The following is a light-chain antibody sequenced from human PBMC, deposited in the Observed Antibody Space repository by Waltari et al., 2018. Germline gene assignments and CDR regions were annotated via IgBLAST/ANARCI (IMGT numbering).Light chain of an antibody. CDR3: YSTDSSGNHRV. J-gene: IGLJ2*01. CDR2: DDS. V-gene: IGLV3-10*01. Sequence: SYELTQPPSVSVSPGQTARITCSGDALPKKYAYWYQQKSGQAPMLVIYDDSKRTSGIPERFSGSSSGTMATLTISGAQVEDEADYYCYSTDSSGNHRVFGGGTKVTVL. CDR1: ALPKKY.